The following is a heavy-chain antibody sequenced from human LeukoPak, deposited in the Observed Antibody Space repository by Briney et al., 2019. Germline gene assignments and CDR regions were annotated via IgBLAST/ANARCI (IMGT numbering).Heavy chain of an antibody. CDR2: MYYSGST. Sequence: SETLSLTCTVSGDAITGSSYYWGWLRQPPGKGLEWLGSMYYSGSTFSNPSLRSRVNMSADTSKNQFSLKLSSVTAADTAVYYCARQYYDSTGYYCLDNWGQGTQVTVSS. CDR1: GDAITGSSYY. V-gene: IGHV4-39*01. J-gene: IGHJ4*02. CDR3: ARQYYDSTGYYCLDN. D-gene: IGHD3-22*01.